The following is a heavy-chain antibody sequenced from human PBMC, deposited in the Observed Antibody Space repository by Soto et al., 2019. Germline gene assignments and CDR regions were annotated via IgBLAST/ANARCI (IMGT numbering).Heavy chain of an antibody. V-gene: IGHV3-30-3*01. D-gene: IGHD4-17*01. CDR2: ISYDGSKK. J-gene: IGHJ6*02. CDR3: TRGGDYVTYYYSGMDV. Sequence: QVQLVESGGGVVQHGRSLRLSCAASGFTFSSYAMHWVRQAPGKGLERVAVISYDGSKKYYADSVKGRFTICRGNSNNTQYLQTNSLRSEETVVYYYTRGGDYVTYYYSGMDVWCQGTTVTVS. CDR1: GFTFSSYA.